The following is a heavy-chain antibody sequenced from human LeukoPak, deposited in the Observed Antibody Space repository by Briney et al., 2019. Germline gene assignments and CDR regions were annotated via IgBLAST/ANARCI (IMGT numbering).Heavy chain of an antibody. V-gene: IGHV1-2*02. J-gene: IGHJ6*03. CDR2: INPNSGGT. CDR1: EYTLTAYY. CDR3: ARSAEKCNNGVCFTDYYMDI. Sequence: VASVKVSCEASEYTLTAYYIHLVRHAPGQGLEWMAWINPNSGGTNVGQKVQGRVTMTRDTSTNAVYMELSSLSSGDTAVYYCARSAEKCNNGVCFTDYYMDIWGKGTTVTVSS. D-gene: IGHD2-8*01.